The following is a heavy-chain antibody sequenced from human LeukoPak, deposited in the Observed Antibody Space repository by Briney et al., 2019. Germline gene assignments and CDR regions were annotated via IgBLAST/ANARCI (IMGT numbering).Heavy chain of an antibody. Sequence: SVKVSCKASGGTFSSYAISWVRQAPGQGLEWMGGIIPIFGTANYAQKFQGRVTITTDESTSTAYMELSSLRSEDTAVYYCARADSNYDDAFDVWGQGTMVTVSS. D-gene: IGHD4-11*01. CDR2: IIPIFGTA. CDR1: GGTFSSYA. V-gene: IGHV1-69*05. CDR3: ARADSNYDDAFDV. J-gene: IGHJ3*01.